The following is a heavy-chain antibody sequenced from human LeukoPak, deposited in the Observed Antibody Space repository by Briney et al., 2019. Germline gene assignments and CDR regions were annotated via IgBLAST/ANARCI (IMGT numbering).Heavy chain of an antibody. V-gene: IGHV1-58*02. CDR1: GFSFSSSS. CDR3: AAVFGSGYYYYFDY. CDR2: LAVGSGNT. D-gene: IGHD3-22*01. J-gene: IGHJ4*02. Sequence: TSVKVSCKASGFSFSSSSMQWVRQARGQRLEWVGWLAVGSGNTNYAQKFQGRVTITRDMSTSTAYMELSSLRSEDTALYYCAAVFGSGYYYYFDYWGQGSLVTVSS.